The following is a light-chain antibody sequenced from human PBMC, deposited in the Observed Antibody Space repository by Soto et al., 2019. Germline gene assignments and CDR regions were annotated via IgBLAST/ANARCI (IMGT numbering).Light chain of an antibody. J-gene: IGKJ1*01. Sequence: DIQLTQSPSFLSASVGDRVTITCRASQGISSYLAWYQQKPGKAPKLLISTASTLQSGVPSRFSGSGSGTEFTLIISSLQPEDFATYYCQQLNNYPRTFGQGTKVEIK. V-gene: IGKV1-9*01. CDR3: QQLNNYPRT. CDR1: QGISSY. CDR2: TAS.